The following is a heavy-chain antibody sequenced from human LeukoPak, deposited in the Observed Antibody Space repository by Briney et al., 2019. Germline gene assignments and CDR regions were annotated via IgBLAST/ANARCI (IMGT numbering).Heavy chain of an antibody. D-gene: IGHD3-3*01. V-gene: IGHV4-30-4*08. J-gene: IGHJ4*02. CDR2: IYYSGST. Sequence: SQTLSLTCSVSGGSNSSGDYYWSWIRQPPGKGLEWIGYIYYSGSTYYNPSLKSRVTISVDTSKNQFSLKLSSVTAADTAVYYCARGFLEWLPIDYWGQGTLVTVSS. CDR1: GGSNSSGDYY. CDR3: ARGFLEWLPIDY.